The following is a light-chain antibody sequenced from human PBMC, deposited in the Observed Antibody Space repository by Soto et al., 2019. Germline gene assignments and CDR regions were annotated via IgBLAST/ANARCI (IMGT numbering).Light chain of an antibody. J-gene: IGKJ1*01. CDR3: QQYGVSRA. V-gene: IGKV3-20*01. CDR2: GAS. Sequence: ESVLTQSPGTLSLSPGEGATLSCRASQTVRGNYLAWYQQKPGQAPRLLIFGASNRAACIPDRFSGSGSGTDFTFTISRLEPEDFAAYFCQQYGVSRAFGQGTKV. CDR1: QTVRGNY.